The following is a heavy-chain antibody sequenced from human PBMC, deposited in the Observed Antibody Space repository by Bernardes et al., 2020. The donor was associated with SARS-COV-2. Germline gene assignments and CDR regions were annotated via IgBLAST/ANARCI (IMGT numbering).Heavy chain of an antibody. J-gene: IGHJ6*02. CDR1: GFTFSSYA. D-gene: IGHD3-22*01. V-gene: IGHV3-64*01. CDR2: ISSNGGST. CDR3: ASSPSDSSGLYYYYGMDV. Sequence: GGSLRLSCAASGFTFSSYAMHWVRQAPGKGLEYVSAISSNGGSTYYANSVKGRFTISRDNSKNTLYLQMGSLRAEDMAVYYCASSPSDSSGLYYYYGMDVWGQGTTVTVSS.